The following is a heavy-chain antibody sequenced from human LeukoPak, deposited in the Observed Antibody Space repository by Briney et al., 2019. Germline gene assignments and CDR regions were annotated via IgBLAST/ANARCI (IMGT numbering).Heavy chain of an antibody. CDR1: GYTFTSYD. V-gene: IGHV1-8*01. CDR2: MNPNSGNT. D-gene: IGHD3-16*01. Sequence: ASVKVFCKASGYTFTSYDINWVRQATGQGLEWMGWMNPNSGNTGYAQKFQGRVTMTRNTSISTAYMELSSLRSEDTAVYYCARVYRAWGLVPPPLYYWGQGTLVTVSS. CDR3: ARVYRAWGLVPPPLYY. J-gene: IGHJ4*02.